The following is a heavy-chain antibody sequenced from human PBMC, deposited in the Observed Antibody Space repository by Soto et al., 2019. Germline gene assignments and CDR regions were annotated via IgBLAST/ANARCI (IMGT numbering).Heavy chain of an antibody. CDR3: ARRARTATTNWGDFDV. J-gene: IGHJ3*01. V-gene: IGHV3-23*01. Sequence: EVQLLESGGGLVQPGGSLRLSCAASGFTFNTYVMNWVRQAPGKGLEWVSTISYSADKTHYADSVKGRFTISRDNSRDTLVLQMNSLRADDAAVYYCARRARTATTNWGDFDVWGQGTMVTVSS. CDR1: GFTFNTYV. D-gene: IGHD1-7*01. CDR2: ISYSADKT.